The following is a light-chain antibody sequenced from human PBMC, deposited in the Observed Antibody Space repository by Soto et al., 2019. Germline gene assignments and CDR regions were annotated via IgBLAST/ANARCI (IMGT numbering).Light chain of an antibody. CDR1: TGAVTSGHY. Sequence: QAVVTQEPSLTVSPGGTVTLTCGSSTGAVTSGHYPYWFQQKPGQAPRTLIYDTSNKPSWTPARFSGSILGGKAALTLSGVQAEDEAEYYCWFSYSGGRGVFGGGTKLTVL. CDR2: DTS. CDR3: WFSYSGGRGV. J-gene: IGLJ2*01. V-gene: IGLV7-46*01.